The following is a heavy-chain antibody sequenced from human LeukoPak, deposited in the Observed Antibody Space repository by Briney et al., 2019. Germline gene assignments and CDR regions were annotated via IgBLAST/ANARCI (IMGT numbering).Heavy chain of an antibody. J-gene: IGHJ4*02. CDR1: GGSFSGYY. CDR2: INHSGST. CDR3: ACGDGTTWGPFDY. D-gene: IGHD1-1*01. V-gene: IGHV4-34*01. Sequence: PSETLSLTCAVYGGSFSGYYWSWIRQPPGKGLEWIGEINHSGSTNYNPSLKSRVTISVDTSKNQFSLKLSSVTAADTAVYYCACGDGTTWGPFDYWGQGTLVTVSS.